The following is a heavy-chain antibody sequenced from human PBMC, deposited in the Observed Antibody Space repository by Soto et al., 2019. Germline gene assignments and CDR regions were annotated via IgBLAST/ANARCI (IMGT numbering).Heavy chain of an antibody. CDR1: AGTLSTYA. CDR3: ARALITSSAMTLSLES. CDR2: PVSTFNKV. V-gene: IGHV1-69*01. D-gene: IGHD2-2*01. J-gene: IGHJ5*02. Sequence: QVQLVQSGAEVKKPGSSVRVSCRASAGTLSTYAISWVRQAPAQGLEWLGEPVSTFNKVNYAQKLQGRVTLTADESTSTAHMELRSLASKVTAVYYWARALITSSAMTLSLESWGQGNLLSVPS.